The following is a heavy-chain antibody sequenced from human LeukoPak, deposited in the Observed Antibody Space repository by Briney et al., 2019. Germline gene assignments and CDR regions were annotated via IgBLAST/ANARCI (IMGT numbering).Heavy chain of an antibody. CDR3: AKVVRPGSWGLDY. CDR1: GFTFSSYG. CDR2: ISYDGSNK. Sequence: GRSLRLSCAASGFTFSSYGMHWVRQAPGKGLEWVAVISYDGSNKYYADSVKGRFTISRDNSKNTLYLQMNSLRAEDTAVYYCAKVVRPGSWGLDYWGQGTLVTVSS. J-gene: IGHJ4*02. D-gene: IGHD6-13*01. V-gene: IGHV3-30*18.